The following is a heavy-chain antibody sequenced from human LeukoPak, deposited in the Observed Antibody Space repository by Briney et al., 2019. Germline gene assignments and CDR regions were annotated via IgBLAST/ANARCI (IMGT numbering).Heavy chain of an antibody. CDR1: GFTFSSYA. CDR3: ARAFGGALFDY. V-gene: IGHV3-30-3*01. J-gene: IGHJ4*02. D-gene: IGHD3-16*01. CDR2: ISYDGSNK. Sequence: GGSLRLSCAASGFTFSSYAMSWVRQAPGKGLEWVAVISYDGSNKYYADSVKGRFTISRDNSKNTLYLQMNSLRAEDTAVYYCARAFGGALFDYWGQGTLVTVSS.